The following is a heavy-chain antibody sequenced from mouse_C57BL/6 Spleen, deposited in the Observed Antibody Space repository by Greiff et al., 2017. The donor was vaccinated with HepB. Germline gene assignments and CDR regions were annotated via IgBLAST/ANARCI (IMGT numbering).Heavy chain of an antibody. D-gene: IGHD1-1*01. J-gene: IGHJ3*01. CDR3: TPRPFYGSSYGFAY. V-gene: IGHV14-4*01. CDR1: GFNIKDDY. CDR2: IDPENGDT. Sequence: EVQLQQSGAELVRPGASVKLSCTASGFNIKDDYMHWVKQRPEQGLEWIGWIDPENGDTEYASKFQGKATITADTSSNTAYLQLSSLTSEDTAVYYCTPRPFYGSSYGFAYWGQGTLVTVSA.